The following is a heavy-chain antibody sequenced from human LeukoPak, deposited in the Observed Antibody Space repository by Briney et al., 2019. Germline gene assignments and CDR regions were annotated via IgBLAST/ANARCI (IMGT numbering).Heavy chain of an antibody. V-gene: IGHV4-39*07. CDR2: SGST. CDR3: ARVSPRSFGAFDI. D-gene: IGHD1-26*01. Sequence: SETLSLTCTVSGGSISSSSYYWGWIRQPPGKGLEWIYSGSTYYNPSLKSRVTISVDTSKNQFSLKLSSVTAADTAVYYCARVSPRSFGAFDIWGQETMVTVSS. J-gene: IGHJ3*02. CDR1: GGSISSSSYY.